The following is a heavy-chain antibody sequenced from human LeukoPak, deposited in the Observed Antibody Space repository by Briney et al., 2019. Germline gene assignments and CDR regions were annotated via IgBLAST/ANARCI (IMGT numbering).Heavy chain of an antibody. J-gene: IGHJ4*02. V-gene: IGHV3-33*01. CDR2: IWYDGSNK. CDR1: GFTFSSYG. D-gene: IGHD6-13*01. CDR3: ARAPRSSWLDY. Sequence: GGSLRLSCAASGFTFSSYGMHWVRQAPGKGLEWVAVIWYDGSNKYYADSVKGRFTISRDNSKNTLYLQMNSLRAEDTAVYYCARAPRSSWLDYWGQGTLVTVSS.